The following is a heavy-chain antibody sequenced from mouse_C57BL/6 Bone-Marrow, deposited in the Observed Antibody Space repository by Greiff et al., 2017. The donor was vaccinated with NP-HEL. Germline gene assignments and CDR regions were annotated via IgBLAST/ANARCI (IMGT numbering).Heavy chain of an antibody. J-gene: IGHJ2*01. CDR2: IYPGNSDT. CDR1: GYTFTSYW. Sequence: EVQLQQSGTVLARPGASVKMSCKTSGYTFTSYWMHWVKQRPGQGLEWIGAIYPGNSDTSYNQKFKGKAKLTAVTSASTAYMELSSLTNEDSAVYYCTLYYDYGYYFDYWGQGTTLTVSS. D-gene: IGHD2-4*01. CDR3: TLYYDYGYYFDY. V-gene: IGHV1-5*01.